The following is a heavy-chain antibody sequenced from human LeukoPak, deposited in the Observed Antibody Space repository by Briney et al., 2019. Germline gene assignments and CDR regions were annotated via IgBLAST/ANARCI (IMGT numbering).Heavy chain of an antibody. Sequence: GSLRLSCAASGFTVSSNYMSWLRQAPGKGLEWVSVIYSGGSTYYADYAKGRFTISRDNSKNTLYLQMNSLIAEDTAVYYCARGKDGDYWGQGTLVTVSS. CDR1: GFTVSSNY. V-gene: IGHV3-53*01. CDR2: IYSGGST. J-gene: IGHJ4*02. CDR3: ARGKDGDY.